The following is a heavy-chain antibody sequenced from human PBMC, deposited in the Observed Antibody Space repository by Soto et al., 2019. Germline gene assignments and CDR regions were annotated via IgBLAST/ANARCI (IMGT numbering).Heavy chain of an antibody. CDR2: ISYDGSNK. V-gene: IGHV3-30-3*01. J-gene: IGHJ4*02. CDR1: GFTFSSYA. D-gene: IGHD3-3*01. CDR3: ARSFWNEEIDY. Sequence: GGSLRLSCAASGFTFSSYAMHWVRQAPGKGLEWVAVISYDGSNKYYADSVKGRFTISRDNSKNTLYLQMNSLRAEDTAVYYCARSFWNEEIDYWGQGTLVTVSS.